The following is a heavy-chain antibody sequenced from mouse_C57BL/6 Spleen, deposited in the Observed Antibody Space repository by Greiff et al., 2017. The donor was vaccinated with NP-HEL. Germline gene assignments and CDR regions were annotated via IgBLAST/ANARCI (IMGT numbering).Heavy chain of an antibody. CDR1: GFTFSSYA. CDR3: AREANFDY. V-gene: IGHV5-4*03. CDR2: ISDGGSYT. J-gene: IGHJ2*01. D-gene: IGHD1-1*01. Sequence: DVKLVESGGGLVKPGGSLKLSCAASGFTFSSYAMSWVRQTPEKRLEWVATISDGGSYTYYPDNVKGRFTISRDNAKNNLYLQMSHLKSEDTAMYYCAREANFDYWGQGTTLTVSS.